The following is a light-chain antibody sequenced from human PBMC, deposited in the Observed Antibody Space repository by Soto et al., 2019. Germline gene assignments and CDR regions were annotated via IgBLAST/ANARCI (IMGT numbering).Light chain of an antibody. CDR1: QSVSTY. CDR3: QQRSSWLT. V-gene: IGKV3-11*01. CDR2: DAS. J-gene: IGKJ4*01. Sequence: EIVLTHSPSTLSLSPWKRATLSCRASQSVSTYLAWYQQKPFQAPRLLIYDASNRAAGIPARFSGSGSGTDFTLTISSLEPEDFAVYYCQQRSSWLTFGGGTKVDIK.